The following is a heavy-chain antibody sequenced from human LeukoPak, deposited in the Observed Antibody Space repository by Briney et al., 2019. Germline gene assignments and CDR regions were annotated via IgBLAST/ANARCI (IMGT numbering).Heavy chain of an antibody. V-gene: IGHV3-21*04. D-gene: IGHD6-19*01. J-gene: IGHJ1*01. CDR3: ARDSHQQWLSPEYFQH. CDR1: GFTFSSYS. CDR2: ISSSSSYI. Sequence: GGSRRLSCAASGFTFSSYSMNWVRQAPGKGLEWVSSISSSSSYIYYADSVKGRFTISRDNAKNSLYLQMNSLRAEDTAVYYCARDSHQQWLSPEYFQHWGQGTLVTVSS.